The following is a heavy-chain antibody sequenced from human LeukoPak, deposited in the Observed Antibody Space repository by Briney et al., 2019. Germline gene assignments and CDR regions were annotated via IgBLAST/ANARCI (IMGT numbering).Heavy chain of an antibody. CDR2: ISSSSRYI. D-gene: IGHD6-13*01. J-gene: IGHJ3*02. V-gene: IGHV3-21*01. CDR1: GFTFSSYS. CDR3: ARDAAAGIFLHPHLRASDIPGDASDI. Sequence: PGGSLRLSCAASGFTFSSYSMNWVRQAPGKGLEWVSFISSSSRYIYYADSVKGRFTISIENAKNSLYVQMTSLRAEHTAVYHCARDAAAGIFLHPHLRASDIPGDASDIWGQGTMVTVSS.